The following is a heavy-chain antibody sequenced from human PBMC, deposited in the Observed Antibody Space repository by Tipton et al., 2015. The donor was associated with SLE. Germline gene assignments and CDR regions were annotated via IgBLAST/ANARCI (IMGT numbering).Heavy chain of an antibody. CDR3: ASQGYCSGGSCPDFDY. Sequence: QLVQSGAEVKKPGSSVKVSCKASGGTFSSYAISWVRQAPGQGLEWMGRIIPIFGTANYAQKFQGRVTITADESTSTAYMELSSLRSEDTAVYYCASQGYCSGGSCPDFDYWGQGTLVTVSS. D-gene: IGHD2-15*01. J-gene: IGHJ4*02. CDR1: GGTFSSYA. V-gene: IGHV1-69*18. CDR2: IIPIFGTA.